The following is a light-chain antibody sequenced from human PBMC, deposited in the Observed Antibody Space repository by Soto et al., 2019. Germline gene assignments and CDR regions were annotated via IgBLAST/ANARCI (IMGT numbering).Light chain of an antibody. CDR1: QSVSSN. J-gene: IGKJ2*01. CDR2: GAS. V-gene: IGKV3-15*01. Sequence: EIVMTQSPATLSVSPGERATLSCRASQSVSSNIAWYQQNPGQAPRLLIYGASTRATGIPARFSGSRSGTEFTLTISSLQSEDFAVYYCQQYNNWPYTFGQGTKLEIK. CDR3: QQYNNWPYT.